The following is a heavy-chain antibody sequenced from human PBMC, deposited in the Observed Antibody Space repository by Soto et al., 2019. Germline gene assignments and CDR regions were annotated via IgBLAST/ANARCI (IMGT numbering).Heavy chain of an antibody. D-gene: IGHD5-18*01. CDR1: GFTFSSYA. J-gene: IGHJ6*02. CDR3: AKSLGYSYGSNYVMDV. CDR2: ISGSGGST. V-gene: IGHV3-23*01. Sequence: GGSLRLSCAASGFTFSSYAMSWVRQAPGKGLEWVSAISGSGGSTYYADSVKGRFTISRDNSKNTLYLQMNTLGAEDTAVYYCAKSLGYSYGSNYVMDVWGQGTTVT.